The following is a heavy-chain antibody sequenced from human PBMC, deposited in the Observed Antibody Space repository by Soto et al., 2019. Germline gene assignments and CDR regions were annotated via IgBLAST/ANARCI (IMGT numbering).Heavy chain of an antibody. V-gene: IGHV5-10-1*01. Sequence: GSLKISCKGSGYSFTSYWISWVRQMPGKGLEWMGRIDPSDSYTNYSPSFQGHVTISADKSISTAYLQWSSLKASDTAMYYCARGYYDILTGHDAFDIWGQGTMVTVSS. CDR1: GYSFTSYW. CDR2: IDPSDSYT. CDR3: ARGYYDILTGHDAFDI. J-gene: IGHJ3*02. D-gene: IGHD3-9*01.